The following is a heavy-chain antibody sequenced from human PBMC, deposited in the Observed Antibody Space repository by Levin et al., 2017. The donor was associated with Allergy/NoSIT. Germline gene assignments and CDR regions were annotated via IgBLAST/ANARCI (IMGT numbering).Heavy chain of an antibody. CDR2: IYPGDSDT. CDR1: GYSFTSYW. D-gene: IGHD2-8*01. Sequence: GGSLRLSCKGSGYSFTSYWIGWVRQMPGKGLEWMGIIYPGDSDTRYSPSFQGQVTISADKSISTAYLQWSSLKASDTAMYYCARSRILYPTGAFDIWGQGTMVTVSS. V-gene: IGHV5-51*01. CDR3: ARSRILYPTGAFDI. J-gene: IGHJ3*02.